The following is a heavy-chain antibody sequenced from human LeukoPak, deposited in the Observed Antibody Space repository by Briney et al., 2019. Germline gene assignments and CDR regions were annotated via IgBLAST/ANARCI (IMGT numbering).Heavy chain of an antibody. CDR3: ARGRVGATDFDY. CDR2: MNPNSGNT. CDR1: GHTFTSYD. Sequence: GASVKVSCKASGHTFTSYDINWVRQATGQGLEWMGWMNPNSGNTGYAQKFQGRVTITRNTSISTAYMELSSLRSEDTAVYYCARGRVGATDFDYWGQGTLVTVSS. J-gene: IGHJ4*02. D-gene: IGHD1-26*01. V-gene: IGHV1-8*03.